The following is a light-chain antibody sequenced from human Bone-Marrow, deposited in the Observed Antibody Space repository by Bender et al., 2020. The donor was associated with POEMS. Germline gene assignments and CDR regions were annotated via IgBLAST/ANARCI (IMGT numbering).Light chain of an antibody. J-gene: IGLJ3*02. CDR2: EVT. Sequence: QSALTQPASVSGSPGQSITISCTGTSSDIGTYNLVSWFQQHPGKAPKLIIYEVTKRPSGVSDRFSGSKSGITSSLTISGLQAEDEAHYYCCSYGGENTWVFGGGTKLTVL. V-gene: IGLV2-23*02. CDR1: SSDIGTYNL. CDR3: CSYGGENTWV.